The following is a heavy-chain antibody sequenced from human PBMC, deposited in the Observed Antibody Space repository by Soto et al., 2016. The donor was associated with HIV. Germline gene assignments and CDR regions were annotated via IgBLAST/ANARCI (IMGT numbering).Heavy chain of an antibody. CDR3: AKDFFTVVVPAATSLGY. Sequence: VQLLESGGGLVQPGGSLRLSCAASGFTFSSYAMSWVRQAPGKGLEWVSAISGSGGSTYYADSVKGRFTISRDNSKNTLYLQMNSLRAEDTAVYYCAKDFFTVVVPAATSLGYWGQGTLVTVSS. J-gene: IGHJ4*02. V-gene: IGHV3-23*01. CDR2: ISGSGGST. CDR1: GFTFSSYA. D-gene: IGHD2-2*01.